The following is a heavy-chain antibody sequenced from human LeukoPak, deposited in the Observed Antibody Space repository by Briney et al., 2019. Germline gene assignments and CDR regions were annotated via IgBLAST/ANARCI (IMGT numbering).Heavy chain of an antibody. J-gene: IGHJ4*02. CDR1: CGSLSSYH. Sequence: SETLSLTCTVSCGSLSSYHWSLNRQPAGKGLEWIGRIYTSGSTNHNPSLKSRVTLSVDTPKHQFSLKLSSVTAADTAVYYCAREAYDYVWGSYRYTFDYWGQGTLVTVSS. CDR2: IYTSGST. D-gene: IGHD3-16*02. CDR3: AREAYDYVWGSYRYTFDY. V-gene: IGHV4-4*07.